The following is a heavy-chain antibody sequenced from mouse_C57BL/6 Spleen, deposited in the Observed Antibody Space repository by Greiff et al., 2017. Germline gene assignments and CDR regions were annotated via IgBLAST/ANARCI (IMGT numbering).Heavy chain of an antibody. CDR1: GYTFTSYW. V-gene: IGHV1-61*01. CDR3: AIITTVVATRVDY. D-gene: IGHD1-1*01. Sequence: QVQLQQPGAELVRPGSSVKLSCKASGYTFTSYWMDWVKQRPGQGLEWIGNIYPSDSETHYNQKFKDKATLTVDKSSSTAYMQLSSLTSEDSAVYYCAIITTVVATRVDYWGQGTTLTVSS. CDR2: IYPSDSET. J-gene: IGHJ2*01.